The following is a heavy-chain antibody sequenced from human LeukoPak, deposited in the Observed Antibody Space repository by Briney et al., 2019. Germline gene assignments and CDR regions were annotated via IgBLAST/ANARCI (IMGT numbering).Heavy chain of an antibody. CDR2: INSDGSST. CDR1: GFTFSSYW. D-gene: IGHD3-22*01. Sequence: GGSLRLSCAASGFTFSSYWMHWVRHAPGKGLVWVSRINSDGSSTSYADSVKGRFTISRDNAKNTLYLQMNSLRAEDTAVYYCAKDRTLYYYDSSGEIDYWGQGTLVTVSS. J-gene: IGHJ4*02. CDR3: AKDRTLYYYDSSGEIDY. V-gene: IGHV3-74*01.